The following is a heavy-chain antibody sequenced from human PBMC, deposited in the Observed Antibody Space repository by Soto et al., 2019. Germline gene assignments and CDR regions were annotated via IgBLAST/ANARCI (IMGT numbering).Heavy chain of an antibody. V-gene: IGHV3-23*01. D-gene: IGHD1-26*01. CDR1: GFTFSNYA. J-gene: IGHJ1*01. CDR3: AKDTSGSYYSEEYFRD. CDR2: LSGTGGST. Sequence: EVQLLESGGGLVQPGGSLRLSCAASGFTFSNYAMSWVRQAPGKGLEWVSALSGTGGSTYYADSVRGRFTISRDNSQDTLYLQMNSLRAEDTAVYYCAKDTSGSYYSEEYFRDWGQGTLVTVSS.